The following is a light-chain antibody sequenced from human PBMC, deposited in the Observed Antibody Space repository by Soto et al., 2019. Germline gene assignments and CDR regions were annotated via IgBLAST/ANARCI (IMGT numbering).Light chain of an antibody. V-gene: IGLV2-14*01. CDR2: EVT. J-gene: IGLJ2*01. Sequence: QSALTQPASVSGSPGQSITISCTGTSSDIGDYNYVSWYQQHPDRAPKLIIYEVTNRPSGVSNRFSGSKSGNSASLTISRLQAEDEADYYCSSYTVSSTIIFGGGTKLTVL. CDR3: SSYTVSSTII. CDR1: SSDIGDYNY.